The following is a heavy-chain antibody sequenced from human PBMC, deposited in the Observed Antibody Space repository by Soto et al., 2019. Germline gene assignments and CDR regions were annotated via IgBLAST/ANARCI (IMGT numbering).Heavy chain of an antibody. J-gene: IGHJ4*02. CDR1: RGSISGYY. D-gene: IGHD3-10*01. V-gene: IGHV4-59*07. CDR3: ARIPRRSYYYYFDY. Sequence: QVQLLVSSPGLVKTSDTLSLTCTVSRGSISGYYWSWIRQPPGKGLEWIGYIYYSGSTNYNPSLRSRVTISVDTSKNQFSLKLISVTAADTAGYYCARIPRRSYYYYFDYWGQGTQVTVSS. CDR2: IYYSGST.